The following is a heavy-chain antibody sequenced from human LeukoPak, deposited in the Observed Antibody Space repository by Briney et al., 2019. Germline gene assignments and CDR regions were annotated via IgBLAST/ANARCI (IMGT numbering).Heavy chain of an antibody. CDR3: ARGSGYSSRQGDY. CDR2: INHSGST. D-gene: IGHD6-19*01. Sequence: SETLSLTCAVYGESFSGYYWSWIRQPPGKGLEWIGEINHSGSTNYNPSLKSRVTISVDTSKNQFSLKLSSVTAADTAVYYCARGSGYSSRQGDYWGQGTLVTVSS. V-gene: IGHV4-34*01. J-gene: IGHJ4*02. CDR1: GESFSGYY.